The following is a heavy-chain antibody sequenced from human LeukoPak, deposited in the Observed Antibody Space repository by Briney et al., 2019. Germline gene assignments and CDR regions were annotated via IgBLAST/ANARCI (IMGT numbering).Heavy chain of an antibody. CDR3: AKEVVEMATIDDYYGMDV. J-gene: IGHJ6*02. CDR2: ISWNSGSI. V-gene: IGHV3-9*01. D-gene: IGHD5-24*01. Sequence: GGSLRLSCAASGFTFDDYAMHWVRQAPGKGLEWVSGISWNSGSIGYADSVKGRFTISRDNAKNSLYLQMNSLRAEDTALYYCAKEVVEMATIDDYYGMDVWGQGTTVTVSS. CDR1: GFTFDDYA.